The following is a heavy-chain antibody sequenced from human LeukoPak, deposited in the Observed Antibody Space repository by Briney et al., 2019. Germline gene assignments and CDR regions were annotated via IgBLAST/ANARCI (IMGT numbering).Heavy chain of an antibody. J-gene: IGHJ4*02. Sequence: GGSLRLSCAASGFTFSSYGMHWVRQAPGKGLEWVAVISYDGSNKYYADSVKGRFTISRDNSKNTLYLQMNSLRAEDTAVYYCAKAEWEPTGEDYWGQGTLVTVSS. CDR1: GFTFSSYG. V-gene: IGHV3-30*18. CDR3: AKAEWEPTGEDY. D-gene: IGHD1-26*01. CDR2: ISYDGSNK.